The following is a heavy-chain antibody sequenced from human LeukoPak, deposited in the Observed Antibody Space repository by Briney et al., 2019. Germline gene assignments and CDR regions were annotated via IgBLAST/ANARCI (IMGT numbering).Heavy chain of an antibody. CDR3: AREYCSGGSCYPTDAFDI. CDR2: ISAYNGNT. D-gene: IGHD2-15*01. J-gene: IGHJ3*02. CDR1: GYTFTSCG. V-gene: IGHV1-18*01. Sequence: ASVKVSCKASGYTFTSCGISWVRQAPGQGLEWMGWISAYNGNTNYAQKLQGRVTMTTDTSTTTAYMELRSLRSDDTAVYYCAREYCSGGSCYPTDAFDIWGQGTMVTVSS.